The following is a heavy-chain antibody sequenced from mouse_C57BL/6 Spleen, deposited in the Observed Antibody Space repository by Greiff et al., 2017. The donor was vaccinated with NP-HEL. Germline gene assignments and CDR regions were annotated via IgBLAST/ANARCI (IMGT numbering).Heavy chain of an antibody. J-gene: IGHJ4*01. CDR3: ASGPHITAVDGAMDY. CDR1: GYTFTSYW. D-gene: IGHD1-1*01. CDR2: INPSNGGT. Sequence: QVQLQQSGTELVKPGASVKLSCKASGYTFTSYWMHWVKQRPGQGLEWIGNINPSNGGTNYNEKFKSKATLTVDKSSSTAYMQLSSLTSEDSAVYYCASGPHITAVDGAMDYWGQGTSVTVSS. V-gene: IGHV1-53*01.